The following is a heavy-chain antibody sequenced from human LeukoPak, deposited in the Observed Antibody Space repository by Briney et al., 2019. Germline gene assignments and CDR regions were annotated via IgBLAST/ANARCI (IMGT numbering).Heavy chain of an antibody. Sequence: GGSLRLSCAASGFTFSNYWMHWVRQAPGKGLVWVSRINSDGSGTSYADSVKGRFTISRDNAKNTLYLQMNSLRAEDTAVYYCARGYYDILTGAGDVWGQGTTVTVSS. CDR1: GFTFSNYW. V-gene: IGHV3-74*01. D-gene: IGHD3-9*01. CDR3: ARGYYDILTGAGDV. J-gene: IGHJ6*02. CDR2: INSDGSGT.